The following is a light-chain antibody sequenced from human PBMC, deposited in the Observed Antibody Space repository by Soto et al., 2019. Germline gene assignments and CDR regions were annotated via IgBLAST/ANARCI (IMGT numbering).Light chain of an antibody. V-gene: IGKV3-11*01. Sequence: ELTQPPTTISLSPGDKDTLSCWPSQSVSSYLAWYQQKPGQAPRLLIYDASDRVTGVPDRFSGSGSETDFPLTISSLEPEDFAVYYCQQRSNWTLTFGQGTRLEIK. CDR2: DAS. CDR3: QQRSNWTLT. CDR1: QSVSSY. J-gene: IGKJ5*01.